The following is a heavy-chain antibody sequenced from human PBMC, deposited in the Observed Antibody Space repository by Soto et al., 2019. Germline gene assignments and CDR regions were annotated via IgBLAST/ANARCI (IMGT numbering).Heavy chain of an antibody. J-gene: IGHJ4*02. V-gene: IGHV4-39*01. CDR3: ARPDSGYVLPHSARFDY. Sequence: QLQMQESGPGLVKPSETLSLTCTVSGGSISRDSYYWGWVRQPPGKGLEWIGSIYYTGTTYYTPSLKSRVTISVDTSKNQFSLNLRSVTAADTAVYYCARPDSGYVLPHSARFDYWGQGTLVTVSS. CDR2: IYYTGTT. CDR1: GGSISRDSYY. D-gene: IGHD5-12*01.